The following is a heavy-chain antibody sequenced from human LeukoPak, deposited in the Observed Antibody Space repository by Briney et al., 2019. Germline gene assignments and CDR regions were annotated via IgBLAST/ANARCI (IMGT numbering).Heavy chain of an antibody. CDR2: IYHSGTT. D-gene: IGHD3-10*01. V-gene: IGHV4-38-2*02. Sequence: SETLSLTCTVSGYSISSGYYWGWIRQPPGKGLEWIGSIYHSGTTYYNPSLKSQVTISVDTSKNQFSLKLSSVIAADTAVYYCAGAVPPRSGSYYAHFGYWGQGTLVTVSS. CDR1: GYSISSGYY. CDR3: AGAVPPRSGSYYAHFGY. J-gene: IGHJ4*02.